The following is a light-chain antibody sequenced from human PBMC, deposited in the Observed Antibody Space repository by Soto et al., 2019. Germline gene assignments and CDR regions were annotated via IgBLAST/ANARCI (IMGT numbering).Light chain of an antibody. J-gene: IGKJ1*01. CDR3: QQYDKWPRT. Sequence: EIVMTQSPATLSVSPGERATLSCRASQSVSSKLAWYQQKPGQAPRLLIYGASTRATGIPARFSGSGSGTEFSLTISSLQSEDFEVYYCQQYDKWPRTLGQGTKVDIK. CDR2: GAS. V-gene: IGKV3-15*01. CDR1: QSVSSK.